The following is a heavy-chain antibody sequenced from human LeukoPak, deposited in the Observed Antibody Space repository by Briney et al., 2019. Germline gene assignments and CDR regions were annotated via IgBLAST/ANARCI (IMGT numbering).Heavy chain of an antibody. Sequence: GGSLRLSCAASGFTFSSYSMNWVRQAPGKGLEWVSCISSSSSTIYYADSVKGRFTISRDNAKNSLYLQMNSLRAEDTAVYYCARDRREEYSSGWLRGAFDIWGQGTMVTVSS. CDR1: GFTFSSYS. D-gene: IGHD6-19*01. CDR3: ARDRREEYSSGWLRGAFDI. J-gene: IGHJ3*02. CDR2: ISSSSSTI. V-gene: IGHV3-48*01.